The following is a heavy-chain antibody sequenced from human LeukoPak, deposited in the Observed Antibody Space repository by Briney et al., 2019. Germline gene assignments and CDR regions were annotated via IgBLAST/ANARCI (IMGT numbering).Heavy chain of an antibody. CDR1: GFTFGSFA. CDR3: AREGRLDDWRWHYGSGSYSFFNDAFDI. J-gene: IGHJ3*02. CDR2: ISSSSSST. Sequence: GGSLRLSCAASGFTFGSFAMIWVRQAPGKGVEGVSLISSSSSSTFYADSVNGRFTISRDNSKNTVYLQMNSLIAEDTAVYYCAREGRLDDWRWHYGSGSYSFFNDAFDIWGQGTMVTVS. D-gene: IGHD3-10*01. V-gene: IGHV3-23*01.